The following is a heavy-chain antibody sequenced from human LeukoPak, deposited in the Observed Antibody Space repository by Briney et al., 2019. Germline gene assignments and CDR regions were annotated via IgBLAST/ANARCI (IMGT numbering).Heavy chain of an antibody. CDR3: ANSELYVSGKYAGLDN. CDR2: IGDDT. Sequence: PGGSLRLSCAPSGLPFSSYVMHWARQAPGKGLEWVSTIGDDTYYADSVKGRITVSRDNSRNTLYLQMNFLGVEDTAVYYCANSELYVSGKYAGLDNWGQGTLVTVSS. D-gene: IGHD3-10*01. V-gene: IGHV3-23*01. J-gene: IGHJ4*02. CDR1: GLPFSSYV.